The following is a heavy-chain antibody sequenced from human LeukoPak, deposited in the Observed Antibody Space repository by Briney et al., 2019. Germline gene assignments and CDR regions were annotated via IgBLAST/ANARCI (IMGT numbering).Heavy chain of an antibody. J-gene: IGHJ5*02. Sequence: SQTLSLTCTVSGGSISSGDYYWSWIRQPPGKGLEWIGYIYYRGSTYYNPSLKSRVTISVDTSKNQFSLKLSSVTAADTAVYYCARDRTTVINWFDPWGQGTLVTVSS. CDR2: IYYRGST. D-gene: IGHD4-17*01. CDR3: ARDRTTVINWFDP. CDR1: GGSISSGDYY. V-gene: IGHV4-30-4*01.